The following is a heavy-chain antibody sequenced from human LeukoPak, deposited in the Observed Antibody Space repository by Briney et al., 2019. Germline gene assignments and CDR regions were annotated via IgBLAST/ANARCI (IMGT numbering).Heavy chain of an antibody. J-gene: IGHJ4*02. CDR1: GGSISGYY. V-gene: IGHV4-59*08. CDR3: ARHYGGKFDY. Sequence: SETLSLTCTVSGGSISGYYWSWIRQPPGKGLEWIGYIFYSGSTNYNPSLKSRVTISVDTSKNQFSLKLSSVTAADTAVYYCARHYGGKFDYWGQGTLVTVSS. CDR2: IFYSGST. D-gene: IGHD4-23*01.